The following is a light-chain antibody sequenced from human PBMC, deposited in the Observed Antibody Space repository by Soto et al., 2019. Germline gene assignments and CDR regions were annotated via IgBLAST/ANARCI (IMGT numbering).Light chain of an antibody. CDR2: EVS. J-gene: IGLJ2*01. CDR1: SSDVGSYNL. Sequence: QSVLTQPASVSGSPGQSITISCIGTSSDVGSYNLVSWYQQHPGKAPKVLIYEVSERPSGVSNRFSGSKSDNTASLTISGLQAEDEAEYYCCSYAGSRTHVLFGGGTKLTVL. CDR3: CSYAGSRTHVL. V-gene: IGLV2-23*02.